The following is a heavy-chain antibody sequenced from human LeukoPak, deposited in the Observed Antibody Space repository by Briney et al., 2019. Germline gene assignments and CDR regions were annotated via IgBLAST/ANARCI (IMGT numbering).Heavy chain of an antibody. V-gene: IGHV4-38-2*02. CDR1: GYSISSGYY. J-gene: IGHJ6*03. D-gene: IGHD3-16*01. CDR3: ARGIPILRLGELPSGYYYHMDV. CDR2: IYHSGST. Sequence: SETLSLTCTVSGYSISSGYYWGWIRQPPGKGLEWIGSIYHSGSTYYNPSLKSRVTISVDTSKNQFSLKLSSVTAADTAVYYCARGIPILRLGELPSGYYYHMDVWGKGTTVTVSS.